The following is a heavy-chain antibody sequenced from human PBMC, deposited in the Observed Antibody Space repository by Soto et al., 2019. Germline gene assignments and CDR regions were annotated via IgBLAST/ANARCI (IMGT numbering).Heavy chain of an antibody. CDR1: GGSISSGDYY. CDR2: IHYSGST. D-gene: IGHD4-17*01. Sequence: PSETLSLTCTVSGGSISSGDYYWSWIRQPPGKGLEWIGYIHYSGSTYYNPSLKSRVTISVDTSKNQFSLKLSSVTAADTAVYYCARVSDYGGNSVDYWGQGTLVTVSS. CDR3: ARVSDYGGNSVDY. V-gene: IGHV4-30-4*01. J-gene: IGHJ4*02.